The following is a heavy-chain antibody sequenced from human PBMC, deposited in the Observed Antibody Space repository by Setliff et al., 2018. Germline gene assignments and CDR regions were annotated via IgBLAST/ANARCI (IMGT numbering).Heavy chain of an antibody. CDR3: ARGGGSVLPNYYYFNYMDV. D-gene: IGHD2-15*01. J-gene: IGHJ6*03. Sequence: SETLSLTCAVYGGSFSGYYWSWIRQPPGKGLEWIGEINHSGSTNYNQSLKSRVTLSVDTSKNQFSLQLASVTAADTAIYYCARGGGSVLPNYYYFNYMDVWGKGTTVTVSS. CDR2: INHSGST. CDR1: GGSFSGYY. V-gene: IGHV4-34*01.